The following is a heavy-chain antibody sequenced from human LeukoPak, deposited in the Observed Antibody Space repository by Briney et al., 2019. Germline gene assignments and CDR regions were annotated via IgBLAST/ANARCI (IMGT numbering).Heavy chain of an antibody. CDR1: GGSISSYY. D-gene: IGHD4-17*01. Sequence: KTSETLSLTCTVSGGSISSYYWSWIRQPPGKGLEWIGYIYYSGSTNYNPSLKSRVTISVDTSKNQFSLKLSSVTAADTAVYYCARPGATVTTKRQYFDFWGRGTLVTVSS. V-gene: IGHV4-59*12. CDR2: IYYSGST. J-gene: IGHJ2*01. CDR3: ARPGATVTTKRQYFDF.